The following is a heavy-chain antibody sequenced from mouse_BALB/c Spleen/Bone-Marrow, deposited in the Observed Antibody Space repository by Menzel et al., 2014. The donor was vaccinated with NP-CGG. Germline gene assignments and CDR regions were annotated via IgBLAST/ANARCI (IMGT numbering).Heavy chain of an antibody. D-gene: IGHD1-1*01. CDR2: IYPGNSDT. CDR1: GYTFTSYW. V-gene: IGHV1-5*01. Sequence: EVQLQQSGTVLARPGASVKMSCKASGYTFTSYWMHWVKQRPGQGLEWIGAIYPGNSDTSYNQKFKGKAKLTAVTSTSTAYMELSSLTNEDSAVYYCTRYPYYYGNRNYYAMDYWGQGTSVTVSS. CDR3: TRYPYYYGNRNYYAMDY. J-gene: IGHJ4*01.